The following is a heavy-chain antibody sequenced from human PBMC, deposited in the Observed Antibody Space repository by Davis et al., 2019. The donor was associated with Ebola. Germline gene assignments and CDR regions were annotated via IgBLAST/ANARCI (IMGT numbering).Heavy chain of an antibody. D-gene: IGHD3-10*01. J-gene: IGHJ6*02. CDR1: GFTFSSYG. Sequence: GGSLRLSCAASGFTFSSYGMNWVRQAPGKGLEWVSSISSSSSYIYYADSVKGRFTISRDNAKNSLYLQMNSLRAEDTAVYYCARGSETGIYYYYGMDVWGQGTTVTVSS. CDR3: ARGSETGIYYYYGMDV. V-gene: IGHV3-21*01. CDR2: ISSSSSYI.